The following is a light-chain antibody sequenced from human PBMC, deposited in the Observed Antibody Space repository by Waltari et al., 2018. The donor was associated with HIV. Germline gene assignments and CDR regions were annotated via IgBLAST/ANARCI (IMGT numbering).Light chain of an antibody. CDR3: MQSLQTPT. V-gene: IGKV2-28*01. CDR1: QSLLHSDGNNY. Sequence: DIVMIQSPLSLPVTPGEPASISCRSSQSLLHSDGNNYLEWYVQQPGQSPQLLIHLGSNRASGVPDRFSGSGSGTHFILKISKVEAEDVGIFFCMQSLQTPTFGQGTRLDI. J-gene: IGKJ5*01. CDR2: LGS.